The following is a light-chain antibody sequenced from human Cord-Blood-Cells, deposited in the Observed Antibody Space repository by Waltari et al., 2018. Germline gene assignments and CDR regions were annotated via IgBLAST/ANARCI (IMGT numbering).Light chain of an antibody. CDR1: QDISNY. J-gene: IGKJ4*01. CDR2: DAS. Sequence: DIQLTQSPPSLSASVGVRVTITCQASQDISNYLSWYQQKPGKAPKRLIYDASNLETGVPSRVSGSGSGTDFTVTISSLQPEYIATYYCQQYGKRLPFGGGTKVEVK. V-gene: IGKV1-33*01. CDR3: QQYGKRLP.